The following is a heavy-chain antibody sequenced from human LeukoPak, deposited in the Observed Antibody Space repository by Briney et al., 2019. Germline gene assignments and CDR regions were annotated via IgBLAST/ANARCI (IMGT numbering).Heavy chain of an antibody. D-gene: IGHD6-19*01. CDR1: GFTFSSYA. J-gene: IGHJ6*03. CDR3: ARTRRIAVAAPELTYYYYMDV. Sequence: GGSLRLSCAASGFTFSSYAMHWVRQVPGKGLEWVAVISYDGSNKYYADSVKGRFTISRDNSKNTLYLQMNSLRAEDTAVYYCARTRRIAVAAPELTYYYYMDVWAKGTTVTISS. CDR2: ISYDGSNK. V-gene: IGHV3-30*14.